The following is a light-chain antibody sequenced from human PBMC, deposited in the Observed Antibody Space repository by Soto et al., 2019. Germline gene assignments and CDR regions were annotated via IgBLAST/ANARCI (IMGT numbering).Light chain of an antibody. J-gene: IGKJ1*01. V-gene: IGKV1-5*01. CDR3: QQYRVYWT. CDR1: QTIGDW. CDR2: DVS. Sequence: DIQMTQSPSTLSASVGDTVTLTCRASQTIGDWLAWYQQKPGKAPKLLMYDVSILESGVPSRFSGSGSGTEFTLTIRSLQPDDFATYFCQQYRVYWTFGLGTKVDIK.